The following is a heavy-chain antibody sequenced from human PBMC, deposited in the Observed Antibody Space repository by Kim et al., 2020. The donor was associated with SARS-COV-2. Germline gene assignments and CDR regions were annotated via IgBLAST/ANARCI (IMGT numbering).Heavy chain of an antibody. V-gene: IGHV1-69*01. Sequence: KFQGRVTITADDSTSTAYIGLSSLRSEDTAVYYCARNNYYDSSGYYHFDYWGQGTLVTVSS. J-gene: IGHJ4*02. CDR3: ARNNYYDSSGYYHFDY. D-gene: IGHD3-22*01.